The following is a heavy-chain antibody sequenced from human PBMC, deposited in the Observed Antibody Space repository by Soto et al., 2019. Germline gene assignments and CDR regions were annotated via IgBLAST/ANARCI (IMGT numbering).Heavy chain of an antibody. J-gene: IGHJ5*02. D-gene: IGHD2-21*02. CDR1: GGSISSGDYY. Sequence: QVQLQESGPGLVKPSQTLSLTCTVSGGSISSGDYYWSWIRQPPGKGLEWIGYIYYSGSTYYNPSLNSRVTITVDTSKYQLSLKLSSVTAADTAVYYCASFVVTAHNWFDPWGQGTLVTVSS. CDR2: IYYSGST. CDR3: ASFVVTAHNWFDP. V-gene: IGHV4-30-4*01.